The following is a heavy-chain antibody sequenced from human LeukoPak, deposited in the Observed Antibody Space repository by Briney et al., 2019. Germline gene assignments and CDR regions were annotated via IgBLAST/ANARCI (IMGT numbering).Heavy chain of an antibody. D-gene: IGHD5-12*01. Sequence: PGGSLRLSCAASGFTFHQYAIHWVRQVPGKGLEWVSGISWNSGSIGYADSVRGRFTISRDNAKNSVYLQMNSLRAEDTALYYCAKDKAPLYSGYDWDLDFWGQGTPVIVSS. CDR2: ISWNSGSI. CDR3: AKDKAPLYSGYDWDLDF. J-gene: IGHJ4*02. CDR1: GFTFHQYA. V-gene: IGHV3-9*01.